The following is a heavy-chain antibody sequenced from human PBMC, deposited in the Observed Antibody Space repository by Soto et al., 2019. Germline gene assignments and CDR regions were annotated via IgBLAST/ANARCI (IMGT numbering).Heavy chain of an antibody. CDR3: ARGVFIGYVRSSSWYFDY. CDR1: GGSISSYY. Sequence: PSETLSLTCTVSGGSISSYYWSWIRQPPGKGLEWIGYIYYSGSTNYNPSLKSRVTISVDTSKNQFSLKLSSVTAADTAVYYCARGVFIGYVRSSSWYFDYWGQGSLVTVSS. J-gene: IGHJ4*02. V-gene: IGHV4-59*01. CDR2: IYYSGST. D-gene: IGHD6-13*01.